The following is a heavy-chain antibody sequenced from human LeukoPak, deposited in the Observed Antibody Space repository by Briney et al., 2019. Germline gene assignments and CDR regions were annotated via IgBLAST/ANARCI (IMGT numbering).Heavy chain of an antibody. J-gene: IGHJ6*03. Sequence: PGGSLRLSCAASGFTFSTYSMNWVRQAPGKGLEWVSYITSSSSTMFYADSVKGRFTISRDNAKNSLYLQMNSLRAEDTAVYYCARVGNGDYRYYFYMDVWGKGTTVTISS. CDR1: GFTFSTYS. D-gene: IGHD4-17*01. CDR3: ARVGNGDYRYYFYMDV. V-gene: IGHV3-48*04. CDR2: ITSSSSTM.